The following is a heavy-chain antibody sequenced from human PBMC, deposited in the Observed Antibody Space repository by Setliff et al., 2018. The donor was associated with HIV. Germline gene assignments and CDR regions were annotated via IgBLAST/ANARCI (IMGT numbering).Heavy chain of an antibody. D-gene: IGHD2-21*02. CDR1: GVSINRTDHY. J-gene: IGHJ3*02. V-gene: IGHV4-39*01. Sequence: SETLSLTCSVSGVSINRTDHYWGWIRQSPGKRLEWIGSVSQSGSTYYNPSLKSRITISVDRSKNLFSLNLSSVTAADTAVYYCVRHNPTVVTDGYDIWGQGTKVTVSS. CDR2: VSQSGST. CDR3: VRHNPTVVTDGYDI.